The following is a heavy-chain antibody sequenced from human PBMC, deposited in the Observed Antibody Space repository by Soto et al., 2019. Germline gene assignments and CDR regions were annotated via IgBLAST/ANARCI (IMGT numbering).Heavy chain of an antibody. CDR3: AKDRFERVATTEDYYYGMDV. CDR2: ISYDGSNK. J-gene: IGHJ6*02. Sequence: PGGSLRLSCAASGFTFSSYGMHWVRQAPGKGLEWVAVISYDGSNKYYADSVKGRFTISRDNSKNTLYLQMNSLRAEDTAVYYCAKDRFERVATTEDYYYGMDVWGQGTTVTVSS. CDR1: GFTFSSYG. D-gene: IGHD5-12*01. V-gene: IGHV3-30*18.